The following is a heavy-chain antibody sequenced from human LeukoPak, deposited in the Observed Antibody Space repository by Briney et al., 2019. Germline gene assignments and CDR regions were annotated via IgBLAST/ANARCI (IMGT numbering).Heavy chain of an antibody. J-gene: IGHJ4*02. D-gene: IGHD3-10*01. CDR2: INHSGST. CDR1: GGSFSGYY. V-gene: IGHV4-34*01. Sequence: PSETLSLTCAVYGGSFSGYYWSWIRQPPGKGLEWIGEINHSGSTNYNPSLKSRVTISVDTSKNQFSLKLSSETATDTAVYYCARARGYYGSGSYYSPLDYWGQGTLVTVSS. CDR3: ARARGYYGSGSYYSPLDY.